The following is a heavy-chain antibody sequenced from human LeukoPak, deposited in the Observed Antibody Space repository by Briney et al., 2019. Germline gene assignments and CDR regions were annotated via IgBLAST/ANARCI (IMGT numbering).Heavy chain of an antibody. CDR1: GYTLTDYY. V-gene: IGHV1-2*02. CDR3: ARGRRILGGPESAGDFFDY. D-gene: IGHD3-16*01. J-gene: IGHJ4*01. CDR2: INPNSGAT. Sequence: ASVKVSCKASGYTLTDYYLHWVRQAPGQGLKWMGWINPNSGATDYAQSFQARVTMTRDTSIGSGYMELTGLESDDTAVYYCARGRRILGGPESAGDFFDYWGQGSLVTVSS.